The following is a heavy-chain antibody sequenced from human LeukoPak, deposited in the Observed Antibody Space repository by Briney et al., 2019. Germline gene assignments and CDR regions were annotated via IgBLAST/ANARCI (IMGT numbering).Heavy chain of an antibody. CDR1: GFTFSSYW. V-gene: IGHV3-7*01. CDR3: ARGRRRYYYDSSGWYFDY. CDR2: IKQDGSEK. D-gene: IGHD3-22*01. J-gene: IGHJ4*02. Sequence: GGSLRLSCAASGFTFSSYWMSWVRQAPGKGLEWVANIKQDGSEKYYVDSVKGRFTISRDNAKNSLYLQMNSLRAEDTAVYYCARGRRRYYYDSSGWYFDYWGQGTLVTVSS.